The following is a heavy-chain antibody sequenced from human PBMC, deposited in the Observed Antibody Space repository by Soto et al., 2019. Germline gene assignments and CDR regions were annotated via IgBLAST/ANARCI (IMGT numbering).Heavy chain of an antibody. Sequence: GGSVKVSCKAAGYTFTSSAMHWVRQAPGQRLEWMGWINAGNGNTKYSQKFQGRVTITRDTSASTAYMELSSLRSEDTAVYYCARLSNVAGSAFDIWGQGTMVTVSS. J-gene: IGHJ3*02. CDR3: ARLSNVAGSAFDI. D-gene: IGHD6-19*01. V-gene: IGHV1-3*01. CDR1: GYTFTSSA. CDR2: INAGNGNT.